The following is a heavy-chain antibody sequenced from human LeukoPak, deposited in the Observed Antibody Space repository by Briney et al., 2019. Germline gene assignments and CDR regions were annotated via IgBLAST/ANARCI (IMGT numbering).Heavy chain of an antibody. CDR2: IYYSGST. V-gene: IGHV4-59*01. D-gene: IGHD3-3*01. CDR3: ARGRWSGDFDY. Sequence: SETLSLTCTVSGGSISSYYWSWIRQPPGKGLEWIGYIYYSGSTNYNPSLKSRVTISVDTSKNQFSLKLSSVTAADTAVYYCARGRWSGDFDYWGQGTLVTVSS. CDR1: GGSISSYY. J-gene: IGHJ4*02.